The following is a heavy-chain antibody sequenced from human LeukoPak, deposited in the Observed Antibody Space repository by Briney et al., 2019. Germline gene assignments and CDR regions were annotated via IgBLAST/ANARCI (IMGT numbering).Heavy chain of an antibody. CDR2: IYSGGST. CDR1: GFTVSSNY. Sequence: PGGSLRLSCAASGFTVSSNYMSWVRQAPGKGLEWVSVIYSGGSTDYAVSVKGRFTISRDNSKNTLYLQMNSLRAEDTAVYYCAKEINYDKWELLRTVGRNWFDPWGQGTLVTVSS. CDR3: AKEINYDKWELLRTVGRNWFDP. J-gene: IGHJ5*02. D-gene: IGHD1-26*01. V-gene: IGHV3-53*01.